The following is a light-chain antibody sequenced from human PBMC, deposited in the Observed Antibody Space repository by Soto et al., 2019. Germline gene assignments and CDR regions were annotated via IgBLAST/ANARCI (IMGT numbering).Light chain of an antibody. CDR2: HVT. Sequence: QSALTQPASVSGSPGQSITISCTGTSSDIGHYDYVSWYQQHPGKAPKLMIYHVTYRPSGVSNRYSGSKSGNSASLTISGLQAHVEADYYCCSLTTSHTYVFGSGTKLTVL. CDR1: SSDIGHYDY. V-gene: IGLV2-14*03. CDR3: CSLTTSHTYV. J-gene: IGLJ1*01.